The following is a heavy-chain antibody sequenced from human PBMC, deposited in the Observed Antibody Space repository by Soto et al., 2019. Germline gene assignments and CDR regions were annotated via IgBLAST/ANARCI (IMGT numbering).Heavy chain of an antibody. D-gene: IGHD1-1*01. CDR3: AREDLERRNAFDI. J-gene: IGHJ3*02. Sequence: EVQLVESGGGLVQPGGSLRLSCAASGFTFSSYWMSWVRQAPGKGLEWVANIKQDGSEKYYVDSVKGRFTISRDNAKNSLYLQMNSLRAEDTAVYYRAREDLERRNAFDIWGQGTMVTVSS. CDR2: IKQDGSEK. V-gene: IGHV3-7*01. CDR1: GFTFSSYW.